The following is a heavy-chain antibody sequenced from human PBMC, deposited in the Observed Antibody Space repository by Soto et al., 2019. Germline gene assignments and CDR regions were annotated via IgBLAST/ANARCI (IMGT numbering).Heavy chain of an antibody. Sequence: AGPTLVNPTQTLTLTCTFSGFSLSTSGMCVSWIRQPPGKALEWLALIDWDDDKYYSTSLKTRLTISKDTSKNQVVLTMTNMDPVDTATYYCARICRGSSPDSHNCFDPWGHGTLVT. CDR2: IDWDDDK. CDR1: GFSLSTSGMC. D-gene: IGHD6-13*01. J-gene: IGHJ5*02. V-gene: IGHV2-70*01. CDR3: ARICRGSSPDSHNCFDP.